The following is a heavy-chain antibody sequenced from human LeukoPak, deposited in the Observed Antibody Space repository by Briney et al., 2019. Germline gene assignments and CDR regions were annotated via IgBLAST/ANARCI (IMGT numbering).Heavy chain of an antibody. Sequence: PSETLSLTCAVYGGSFSGYYWSWIRQPPGKGLEWIGEINHSGSTNYNPSLKSRVTISVDTSKNQLSLKLSSVTAADTAVYYCVTYYFDSSGPKKNYWGQGTLVTVSS. CDR1: GGSFSGYY. CDR2: INHSGST. V-gene: IGHV4-34*01. CDR3: VTYYFDSSGPKKNY. J-gene: IGHJ4*02. D-gene: IGHD3-22*01.